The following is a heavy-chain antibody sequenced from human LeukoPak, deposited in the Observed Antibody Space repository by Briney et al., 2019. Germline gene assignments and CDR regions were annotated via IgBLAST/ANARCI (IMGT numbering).Heavy chain of an antibody. J-gene: IGHJ4*02. D-gene: IGHD6-19*01. CDR2: MNPNSGYT. CDR1: GYTFTTYD. Sequence: GASVKVSCKASGYTFTTYDINWVRHATGQGLEWMGWMNPNSGYTGYAQKFQGRVTITRDTSISTAYMELSSLRSEDTAVYYCARVAGSIDYCGQGTLVTVSS. CDR3: ARVAGSIDY. V-gene: IGHV1-8*03.